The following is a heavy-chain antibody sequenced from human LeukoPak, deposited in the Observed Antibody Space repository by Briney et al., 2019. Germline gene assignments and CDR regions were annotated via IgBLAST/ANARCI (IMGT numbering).Heavy chain of an antibody. CDR2: INSDGSST. J-gene: IGHJ4*02. Sequence: GGSLRLSCAASGFTFSSYWMHWVRQAPGKGLVWVSRINSDGSSTSYADSVKGRFTISRDNAKNTLYLQMNSLRAEDTAVYYCASAIGPGSPFDHWGQGTLVTVSS. D-gene: IGHD3-10*01. CDR3: ASAIGPGSPFDH. V-gene: IGHV3-74*01. CDR1: GFTFSSYW.